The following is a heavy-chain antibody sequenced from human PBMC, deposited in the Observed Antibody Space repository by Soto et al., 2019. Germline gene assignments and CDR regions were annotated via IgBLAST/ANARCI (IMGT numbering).Heavy chain of an antibody. CDR3: AKDVVYNDALSLMDH. D-gene: IGHD1-1*01. J-gene: IGHJ4*02. Sequence: VWSLRLSCTASGLPHSSFAMMWVRQAPGKGLECVAGIYGSGRGIEYADSVKGRFTISRDNSRNTVYLQMTDLRADDTAVYYCAKDVVYNDALSLMDHWGLGTTVTVSA. CDR1: GLPHSSFA. V-gene: IGHV3-23*05. CDR2: IYGSGRGI.